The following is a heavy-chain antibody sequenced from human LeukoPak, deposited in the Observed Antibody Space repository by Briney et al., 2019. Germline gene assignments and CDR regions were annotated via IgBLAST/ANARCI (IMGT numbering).Heavy chain of an antibody. J-gene: IGHJ6*04. CDR3: ARGLREYQLPQIVPLRTHYYYGMDV. CDR2: IIPIFGTA. D-gene: IGHD2-2*01. Sequence: SVKVSCKASGGTFSSYAISWVRQAPGQGLEWMGGIIPIFGTATSAQKFQGRVTIPAEKSTSTAYMELSSLRSEDTAVYYCARGLREYQLPQIVPLRTHYYYGMDVWGKGTTVTVSS. CDR1: GGTFSSYA. V-gene: IGHV1-69*06.